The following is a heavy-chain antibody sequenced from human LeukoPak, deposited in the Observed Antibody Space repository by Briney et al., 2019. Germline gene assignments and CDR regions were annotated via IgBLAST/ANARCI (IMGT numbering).Heavy chain of an antibody. CDR1: GGSISSYY. CDR2: INHSGST. V-gene: IGHV4-34*01. Sequence: SETLSLTCTVSGGSISSYYWSWIRQPPGKGLEWIGEINHSGSTNYNPSLKSRVTISVDTSKNQFSLKLSSVTAADTAVYYCARGPHRRGPLDYWGQGTLVTVSS. J-gene: IGHJ4*02. CDR3: ARGPHRRGPLDY. D-gene: IGHD2-15*01.